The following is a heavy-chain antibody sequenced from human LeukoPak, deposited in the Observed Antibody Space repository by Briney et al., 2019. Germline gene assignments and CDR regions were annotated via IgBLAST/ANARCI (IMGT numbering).Heavy chain of an antibody. CDR3: AKDSFSGNGIWYFDI. Sequence: GGSLRLSCAASGFTFNNYAMSWVRQSPGQGLEWVSAISNTGGNTYYADSVRGRFTMSRDNSKNTLYLRMNSLRAEDTAVYYCAKDSFSGNGIWYFDIWGRGTLVTVSS. V-gene: IGHV3-23*01. J-gene: IGHJ2*01. D-gene: IGHD3-10*01. CDR1: GFTFNNYA. CDR2: ISNTGGNT.